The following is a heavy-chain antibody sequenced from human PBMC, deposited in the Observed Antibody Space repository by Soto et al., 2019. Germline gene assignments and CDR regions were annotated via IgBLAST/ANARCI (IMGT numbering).Heavy chain of an antibody. D-gene: IGHD3-22*01. CDR2: ISYDGSNK. CDR3: ARDSSVSDDSSGYPYYFDY. J-gene: IGHJ4*02. Sequence: HPGGSLRLSCAASGFTFSSYAMHWVRQAPGKGLEWVAVISYDGSNKYYADSVKGRFTISRDNSKNTLYLQMNSLRAEDTAVYYCARDSSVSDDSSGYPYYFDYWGQGTLVTVSS. CDR1: GFTFSSYA. V-gene: IGHV3-30-3*01.